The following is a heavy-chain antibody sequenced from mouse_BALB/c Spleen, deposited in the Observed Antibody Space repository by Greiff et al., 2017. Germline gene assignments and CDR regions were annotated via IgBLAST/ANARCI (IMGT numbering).Heavy chain of an antibody. CDR3: ARDGRGRARQLGLHYAMDY. CDR1: GFTFTDYY. Sequence: EVKLMESGGGLVQPGGSLRLSCATSGFTFTDYYMSWVRQPPGKALEWLGFIRNKANGYTTEYSASVKGRFTISRDNSQSILYLQMNTLRAEDSATYYCARDGRGRARQLGLHYAMDYWGQGTSVTVSS. D-gene: IGHD3-2*01. CDR2: IRNKANGYTT. V-gene: IGHV7-3*02. J-gene: IGHJ4*01.